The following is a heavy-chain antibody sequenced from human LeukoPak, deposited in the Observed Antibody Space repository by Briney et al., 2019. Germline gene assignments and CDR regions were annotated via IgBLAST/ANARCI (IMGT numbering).Heavy chain of an antibody. Sequence: GGSLRLSCGASGFTFRNYWMNWVRQAPGKGPEWVANIKEDGSEKYYVDSVKGRFTISRDNSKNTLYLQMNSLRAEDTAVYYCAKGVYGGNSIDYWGQGTLVTVSS. D-gene: IGHD4-23*01. V-gene: IGHV3-7*03. J-gene: IGHJ4*02. CDR3: AKGVYGGNSIDY. CDR2: IKEDGSEK. CDR1: GFTFRNYW.